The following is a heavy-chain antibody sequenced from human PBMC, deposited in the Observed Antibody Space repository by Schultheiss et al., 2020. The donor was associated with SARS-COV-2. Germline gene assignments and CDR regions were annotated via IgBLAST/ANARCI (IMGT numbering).Heavy chain of an antibody. J-gene: IGHJ4*02. CDR1: GLTFSRFG. CDR2: ISYDGGLK. CDR3: ARGYSSAWWYYFDH. Sequence: GWSLRLSCAASGLTFSRFGMHWVRQAPGKGLEWVAMISYDGGLKYYADSVKDRFTVSRDNSVTTLYLEMNSLRVEDTAVYYCARGYSSAWWYYFDHWGQGTLVTVSS. V-gene: IGHV3-30*03. D-gene: IGHD6-19*01.